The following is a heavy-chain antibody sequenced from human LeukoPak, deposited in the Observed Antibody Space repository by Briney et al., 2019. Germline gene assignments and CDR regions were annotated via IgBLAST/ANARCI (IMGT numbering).Heavy chain of an antibody. D-gene: IGHD2-21*01. CDR1: GGSISSGSYY. V-gene: IGHV4-61*02. CDR2: INSSGST. CDR3: VREVWSHNCFDP. J-gene: IGHJ5*02. Sequence: SETLSLTCTVSGGSISSGSYYWSWIRQPAGKGLEWIGRINSSGSTNYNPSLKSRVTISVDTSKNQFSLKLTSVTAADTALHYCVREVWSHNCFDPWGQGALVTVSS.